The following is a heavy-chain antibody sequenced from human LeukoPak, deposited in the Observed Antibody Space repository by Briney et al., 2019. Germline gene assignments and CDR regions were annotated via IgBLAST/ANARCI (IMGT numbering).Heavy chain of an antibody. D-gene: IGHD3-22*01. CDR2: IIPIFGTA. J-gene: IGHJ4*02. V-gene: IGHV1-69*13. Sequence: SVKVSCRASGGTFSSYAISWVRQAPGQGLEWMGGIIPIFGTANYAQKFQGRVTITADESTSTAYMELSSLRSEDTAVYYCATPWSYDSSVSEYYFDYWGQGTLVTVSS. CDR1: GGTFSSYA. CDR3: ATPWSYDSSVSEYYFDY.